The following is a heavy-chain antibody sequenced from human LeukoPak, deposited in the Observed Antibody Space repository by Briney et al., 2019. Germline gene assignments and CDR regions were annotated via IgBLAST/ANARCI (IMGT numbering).Heavy chain of an antibody. J-gene: IGHJ4*02. CDR2: ISSSSSYI. D-gene: IGHD3-10*01. Sequence: GGSLRLSCAASGFTFSSYSMNWVRQAPGKGLEWVSSISSSSSYIYYADSVKGRFTISRDNAKNSLYLQMNSLRAEDTAVYYCARDVWFGEYYLDYWGQGTLVTVSS. CDR3: ARDVWFGEYYLDY. CDR1: GFTFSSYS. V-gene: IGHV3-21*01.